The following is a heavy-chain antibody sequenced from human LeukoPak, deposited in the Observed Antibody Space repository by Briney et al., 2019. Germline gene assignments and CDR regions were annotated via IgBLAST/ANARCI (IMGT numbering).Heavy chain of an antibody. CDR3: ARDWLEPARAYCGGDCPGNAFDI. J-gene: IGHJ3*02. D-gene: IGHD2-21*01. V-gene: IGHV3-48*04. Sequence: GGSLRLSCAASGFTFSSYAMSWVRQAPGKGLEWVSDISSNSGIKSYADSVKGRFTISRANAKNSLYLQMNSLRAEATAVYYCARDWLEPARAYCGGDCPGNAFDIWGQGTMVTVSS. CDR1: GFTFSSYA. CDR2: ISSNSGIK.